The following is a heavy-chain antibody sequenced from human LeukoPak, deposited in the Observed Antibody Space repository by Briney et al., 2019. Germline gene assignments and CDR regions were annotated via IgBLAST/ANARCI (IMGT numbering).Heavy chain of an antibody. J-gene: IGHJ4*02. D-gene: IGHD2-2*01. CDR3: ARANPLYCSSTTCLFDY. CDR2: INPNSGDT. V-gene: IGHV1-2*02. CDR1: GYTFTGYY. Sequence: ASVTVSCKASGYTFTGYYMHWVRQAPGQGFEGMGWINPNSGDTNYAQKFQGRVTMTRDTSISTAHMELSRLRSDDTAVYYCARANPLYCSSTTCLFDYWGQGTLVTVSS.